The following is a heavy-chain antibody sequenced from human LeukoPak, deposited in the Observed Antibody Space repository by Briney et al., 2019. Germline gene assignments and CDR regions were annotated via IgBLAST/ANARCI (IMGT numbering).Heavy chain of an antibody. Sequence: PSETLSLTCTVSGDSIRSSYYSWIRQPPGKGLECIGYMHFSGITNYNPSLKSRVTISVDTSKNQFSLRLCSVTAADTAVYYCARGLATRADFFDYWGQGTLVTVSS. J-gene: IGHJ4*02. CDR1: GDSIRSSY. V-gene: IGHV4-59*12. CDR3: ARGLATRADFFDY. CDR2: MHFSGIT. D-gene: IGHD4-23*01.